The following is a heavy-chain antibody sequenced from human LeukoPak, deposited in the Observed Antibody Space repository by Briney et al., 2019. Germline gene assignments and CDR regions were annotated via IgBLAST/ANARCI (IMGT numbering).Heavy chain of an antibody. D-gene: IGHD3-16*01. J-gene: IGHJ4*02. CDR2: ISGSGGRT. V-gene: IGHV3-23*01. Sequence: GGSLTLSCVASGFTFSSYTLNWVGKGPGQGLEWVSIISGSGGRTYYADSVKGRFTISRDNSKNTLYLQMNSLRGEDTAVYYCAKTSSRLLNFGGLDYWGQGTLATVS. CDR3: AKTSSRLLNFGGLDY. CDR1: GFTFSSYT.